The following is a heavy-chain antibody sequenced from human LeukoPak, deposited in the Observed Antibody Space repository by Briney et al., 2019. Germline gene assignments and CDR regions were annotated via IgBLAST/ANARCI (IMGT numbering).Heavy chain of an antibody. CDR1: GGSISSYY. D-gene: IGHD3-16*01. J-gene: IGHJ4*02. Sequence: SETLSLTCTVSGGSISSYYWSWIRKPPGKGLEWIGYIYYSGSTNYNPSLKSRVTISVDTSKNQFSLKLSSVTAADTAVYYCARGSGGYPYYFDYWGQGTLVTVSS. V-gene: IGHV4-59*01. CDR2: IYYSGST. CDR3: ARGSGGYPYYFDY.